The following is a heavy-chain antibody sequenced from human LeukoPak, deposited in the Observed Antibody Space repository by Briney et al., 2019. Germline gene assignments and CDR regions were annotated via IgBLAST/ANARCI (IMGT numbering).Heavy chain of an antibody. CDR1: GFTFSSYW. D-gene: IGHD2-15*01. Sequence: PGGSLRLSCAASGFTFSSYWMHWVRQAPGKGLVWVSRINSDGSSTSYADSVKGRFTISRDNAKNTLYLQMNSLRAEDTAVYYCARAVVVVAATHFDYWGEGGLVTVSS. CDR2: INSDGSST. CDR3: ARAVVVVAATHFDY. J-gene: IGHJ4*02. V-gene: IGHV3-74*01.